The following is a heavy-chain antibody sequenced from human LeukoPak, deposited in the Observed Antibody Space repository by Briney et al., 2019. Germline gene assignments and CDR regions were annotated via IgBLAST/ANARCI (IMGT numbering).Heavy chain of an antibody. V-gene: IGHV3-7*01. Sequence: GGSLRLSCAASGFTFSSYWMSWVRQAPGKGLEWVANIKQDGSEKYYVDSVKGRFTISRDNAKNSLYLQMNSLRAEDMAVYYCARGTTMVRGVIITALDPWGQGTLVTVSS. D-gene: IGHD3-10*01. CDR1: GFTFSSYW. J-gene: IGHJ5*02. CDR2: IKQDGSEK. CDR3: ARGTTMVRGVIITALDP.